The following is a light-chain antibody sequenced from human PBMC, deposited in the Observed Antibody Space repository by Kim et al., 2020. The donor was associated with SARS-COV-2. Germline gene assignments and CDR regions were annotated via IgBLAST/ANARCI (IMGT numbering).Light chain of an antibody. J-gene: IGKJ2*01. CDR2: KAS. CDR3: QQYKTYFRT. V-gene: IGKV1-5*03. Sequence: SASVGDRVNITCRASQSISSWLAWYQQKPGKAPKLLIYKASILESGVPLRFSGSGSGTEFTVTISSLQPDDFATYYCQQYKTYFRTFGQGTKLEI. CDR1: QSISSW.